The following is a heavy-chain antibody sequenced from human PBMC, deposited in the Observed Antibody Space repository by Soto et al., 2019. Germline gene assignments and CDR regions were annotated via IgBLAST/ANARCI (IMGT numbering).Heavy chain of an antibody. D-gene: IGHD2-15*01. CDR2: ISSSSSYI. CDR3: ARDTAPLGYCSGGSCPAYYYYGMDV. V-gene: IGHV3-21*01. Sequence: LRLSCAASGFTFSSYSMNWVRQAPGKGLEWVSSISSSSSYIYYADSVKGRFTISRDNAKNSLYLQMNSLRAEDTAVYYCARDTAPLGYCSGGSCPAYYYYGMDVWGQGTTVTVSS. CDR1: GFTFSSYS. J-gene: IGHJ6*02.